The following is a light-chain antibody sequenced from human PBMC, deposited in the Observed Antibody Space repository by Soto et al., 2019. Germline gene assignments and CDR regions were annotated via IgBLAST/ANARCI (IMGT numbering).Light chain of an antibody. CDR3: QQYGSSPRT. CDR1: QSVSSNY. CDR2: GAS. Sequence: EIVLTQSPGTLSLSPGERATLSCRASQSVSSNYLAWYQQKPGQAPRLLIYGASSRATGIPDRFSGRGSGTEFTLTISRLEPEDFAVYYCQQYGSSPRTFGQGTKVEIK. J-gene: IGKJ1*01. V-gene: IGKV3-20*01.